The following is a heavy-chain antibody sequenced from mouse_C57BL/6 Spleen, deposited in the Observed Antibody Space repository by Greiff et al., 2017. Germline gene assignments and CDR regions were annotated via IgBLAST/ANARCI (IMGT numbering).Heavy chain of an antibody. V-gene: IGHV2-2*01. J-gene: IGHJ4*01. CDR1: GFSLTSYG. CDR3: ARKRRDYAMDY. CDR2: IWRGGST. Sequence: VQLQESGPGLVQPSPSLSITCTVSGFSLTSYGVHWVRQSPGQGLEWLGVIWRGGSTDYNAAFISRLSISKDNSKSQVFFKMNSLQADDTAIYYCARKRRDYAMDYWGQGTSVTVSS.